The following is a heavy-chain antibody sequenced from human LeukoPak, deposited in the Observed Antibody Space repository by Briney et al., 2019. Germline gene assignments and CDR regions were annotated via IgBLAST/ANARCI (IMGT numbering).Heavy chain of an antibody. CDR2: INSDGSST. CDR3: ARAVYYSNYLGY. Sequence: GGSLGLSCAASGFTFSSYWMHWVRQAPGKGLVWVSRINSDGSSTNYADSVKGRLTISRDNAKNTLYLQMNSLRAEDTAMYYCARAVYYSNYLGYWGQGTLVTVSS. D-gene: IGHD3-10*01. J-gene: IGHJ4*01. CDR1: GFTFSSYW. V-gene: IGHV3-74*01.